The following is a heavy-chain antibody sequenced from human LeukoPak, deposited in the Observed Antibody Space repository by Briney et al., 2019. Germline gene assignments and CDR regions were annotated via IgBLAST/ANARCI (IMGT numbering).Heavy chain of an antibody. CDR1: GFTFSSYS. V-gene: IGHV4-34*01. D-gene: IGHD1-26*01. Sequence: GSLRLSRAASGFTFSSYSMNWVRQPPGKGLEWIGEINHSGSTNYNPSLKSRVTISVDTSKSQFSLNLTSVTAADRAVYFCARAGRRTFAFDIWGPGTLVTVSS. CDR2: INHSGST. J-gene: IGHJ3*02. CDR3: ARAGRRTFAFDI.